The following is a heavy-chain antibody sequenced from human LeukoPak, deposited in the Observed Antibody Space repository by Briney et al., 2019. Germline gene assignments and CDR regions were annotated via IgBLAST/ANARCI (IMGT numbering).Heavy chain of an antibody. D-gene: IGHD2-21*02. CDR1: GYSFTNYW. J-gene: IGHJ3*02. CDR2: IFPGDSDT. CDR3: ARRLGGGDGDDAFDI. Sequence: GESLQISCKGSGYSFTNYWIGWVRHMPGKGLESMGIIFPGDSDTRYSPSFQGQVTISADKSISTAYLQWSRLKASDTAVYYCARRLGGGDGDDAFDIWGQGTMVTVSS. V-gene: IGHV5-51*01.